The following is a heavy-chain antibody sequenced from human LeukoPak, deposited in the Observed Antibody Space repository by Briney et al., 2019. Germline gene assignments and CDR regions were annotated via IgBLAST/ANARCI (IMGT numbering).Heavy chain of an antibody. CDR3: TRLCLSHYMDV. V-gene: IGHV3-73*01. D-gene: IGHD5/OR15-5a*01. CDR2: IRSKANSYAT. J-gene: IGHJ6*03. Sequence: PGGSLRLSCAASGFTFSGSAMHWVRQASGKGLEWVGRIRSKANSYATAYAASVKGRFTISRDDSKNTAYLQMNSLKTEDTAVYYCTRLCLSHYMDVWGKGTTVTVSS. CDR1: GFTFSGSA.